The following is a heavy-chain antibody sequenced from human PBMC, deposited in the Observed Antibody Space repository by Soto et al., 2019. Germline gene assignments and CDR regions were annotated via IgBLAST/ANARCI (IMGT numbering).Heavy chain of an antibody. V-gene: IGHV1-18*01. Sequence: ASVKVSCKASGYTFTSYGISWVRQAPGQGLEWMGWISAYNGNTNYAQKFQGRVTITRDTSASTAYMELSSLRSEDTAVYYCARPRGYPYYFDYWGQGTLVTVSS. J-gene: IGHJ4*02. D-gene: IGHD5-18*01. CDR1: GYTFTSYG. CDR3: ARPRGYPYYFDY. CDR2: ISAYNGNT.